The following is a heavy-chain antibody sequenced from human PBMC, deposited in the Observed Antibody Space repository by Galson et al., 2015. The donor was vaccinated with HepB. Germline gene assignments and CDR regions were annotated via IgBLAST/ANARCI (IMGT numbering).Heavy chain of an antibody. CDR1: GFTFSDFW. CDR3: ARDVIAVAPGAPPTLDH. V-gene: IGHV3-74*01. CDR2: INPSGSAA. Sequence: SLRLSCAASGFTFSDFWMHWVRQAPGERPVWVARINPSGSAAGYADSVKGRFTLSRDNTRSTLYLQLDSLRGDDTAVYYCARDVIAVAPGAPPTLDHWGQGTLVTVSS. J-gene: IGHJ4*02. D-gene: IGHD2-21*01.